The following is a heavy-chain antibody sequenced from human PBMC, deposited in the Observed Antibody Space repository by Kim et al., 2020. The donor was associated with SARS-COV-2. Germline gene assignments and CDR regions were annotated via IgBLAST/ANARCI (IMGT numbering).Heavy chain of an antibody. CDR3: AGGHSGGWYSQFDY. Sequence: YNPPLKSPVTISIDMSKNQFSLNLTSVSAADTAVYFCAGGHSGGWYSQFDYWGQGILVTVSS. V-gene: IGHV4-59*03. J-gene: IGHJ4*02. D-gene: IGHD6-13*01.